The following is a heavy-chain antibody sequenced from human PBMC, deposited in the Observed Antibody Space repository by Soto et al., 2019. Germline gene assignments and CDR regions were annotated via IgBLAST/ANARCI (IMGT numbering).Heavy chain of an antibody. J-gene: IGHJ6*02. CDR3: ARGGCIGTSCYPYYYYAMDV. CDR1: GYTFTSSD. V-gene: IGHV1-8*01. CDR2: MNPNSGNT. D-gene: IGHD2-2*01. Sequence: QVQLAQSGAEVKKPGASVKVSCKASGYTFTSSDITWVRQATGQGLEWMGWMNPNSGNTGYAQKFQGRVTMTRNTSIRTAYMELSSLRSEDTAVYYCARGGCIGTSCYPYYYYAMDVWGQGTTVTVSS.